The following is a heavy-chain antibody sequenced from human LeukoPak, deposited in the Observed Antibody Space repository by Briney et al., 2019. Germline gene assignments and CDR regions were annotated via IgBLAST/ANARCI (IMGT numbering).Heavy chain of an antibody. CDR3: ARHPAYYYDSSGYYYFQH. Sequence: ASVKVSCKASGYTFTSYGISWVRQAPGQGLEWMGWISAYNGNTNYAQKLQGRVTMTTDTSTSTAYMELRSLRSDDTAVYYCARHPAYYYDSSGYYYFQHWGQGTLVTVSS. D-gene: IGHD3-22*01. J-gene: IGHJ1*01. CDR1: GYTFTSYG. V-gene: IGHV1-18*01. CDR2: ISAYNGNT.